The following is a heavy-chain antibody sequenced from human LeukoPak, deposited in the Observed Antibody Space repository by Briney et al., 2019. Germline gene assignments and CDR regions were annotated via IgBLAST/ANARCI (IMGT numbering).Heavy chain of an antibody. D-gene: IGHD3/OR15-3a*01. V-gene: IGHV4-39*01. CDR3: ARQTGSGLFILP. CDR1: GVSISSSYSY. Sequence: SETLSLTCTVSGVSISSSYSYWGWIRRPPGMGLEWIGSIYYTGNTYYNASLKSQVSISIDTSKNQFSLKLTSVTAADTAVYYCARQTGSGLFILPGGQGTLVTVSS. J-gene: IGHJ4*02. CDR2: IYYTGNT.